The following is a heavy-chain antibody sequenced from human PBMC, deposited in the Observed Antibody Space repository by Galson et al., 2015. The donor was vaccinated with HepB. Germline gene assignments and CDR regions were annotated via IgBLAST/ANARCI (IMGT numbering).Heavy chain of an antibody. CDR2: ISYDGSNK. J-gene: IGHJ4*02. CDR3: ARGDIAVAAPSDY. CDR1: GFTFSSYA. V-gene: IGHV3-30-3*01. Sequence: SLRLSCAASGFTFSSYAMHWVRQAPGKGLEWVAVISYDGSNKYYADSVKGRFTISRDNSKNTLYLQMNSLRAEDTAVYYCARGDIAVAAPSDYWGQGTLVTVSS. D-gene: IGHD6-19*01.